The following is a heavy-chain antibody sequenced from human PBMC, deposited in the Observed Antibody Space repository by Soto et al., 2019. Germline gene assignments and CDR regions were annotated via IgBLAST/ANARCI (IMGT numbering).Heavy chain of an antibody. V-gene: IGHV3-73*01. J-gene: IGHJ4*02. D-gene: IGHD6-13*01. CDR1: GFTFSDST. Sequence: EVQLVESGGGLVQPGGSLKLSCAASGFTFSDSTVHWVRQASGKGLEWVGRIRSKADSYATAYAASVKGRFTISRDDSQNTAYLQMSSLKTEDTAVYYCTGRQLENWGQGTLVTVSS. CDR3: TGRQLEN. CDR2: IRSKADSYAT.